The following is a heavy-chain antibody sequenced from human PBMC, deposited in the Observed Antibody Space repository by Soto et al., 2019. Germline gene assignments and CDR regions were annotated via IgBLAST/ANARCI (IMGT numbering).Heavy chain of an antibody. CDR1: DGSISTSSYY. Sequence: PSETLSLTCTVSDGSISTSSYYWGWIRQSPGKGLEWIGTILHTGRTYYNPSLESRVSLSVDTSKNQFSLHLTSVSAADTAVYYCTRHHPHHYDSSGYFDYWGQGTLVTVSS. CDR3: TRHHPHHYDSSGYFDY. CDR2: ILHTGRT. D-gene: IGHD3-22*01. V-gene: IGHV4-39*01. J-gene: IGHJ4*02.